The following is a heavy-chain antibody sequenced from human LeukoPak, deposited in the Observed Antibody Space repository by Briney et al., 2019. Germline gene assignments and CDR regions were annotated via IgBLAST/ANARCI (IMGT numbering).Heavy chain of an antibody. CDR3: ANRRALTENWFDP. CDR1: GGSISSSSYY. CDR2: IYYSGST. J-gene: IGHJ5*02. Sequence: SETLSLTCTVSGGSISSSSYYWGWIRQPPGKGLEWIGSIYYSGSTYYNPSLKSRVTISVDTSKNQFSLKLSSVTAADTAVYYCANRRALTENWFDPWGQGTLVTVSS. D-gene: IGHD1-14*01. V-gene: IGHV4-39*07.